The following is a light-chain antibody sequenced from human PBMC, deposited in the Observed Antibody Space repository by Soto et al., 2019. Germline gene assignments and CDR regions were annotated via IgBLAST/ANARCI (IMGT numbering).Light chain of an antibody. V-gene: IGKV3D-15*02. CDR3: QQYNSSPGT. Sequence: ELLMTQSPATLSVSPGERATLSCRASQSVASLLAWYQQKPGQAPRLLIYGTSSRATGIPDRFSGSGSGTGFTLTISRLEPEDCAVYYCQQYNSSPGTFGQGTKVDIK. CDR1: QSVASL. J-gene: IGKJ1*01. CDR2: GTS.